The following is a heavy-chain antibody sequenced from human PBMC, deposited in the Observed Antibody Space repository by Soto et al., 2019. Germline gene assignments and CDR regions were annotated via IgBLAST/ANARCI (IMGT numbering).Heavy chain of an antibody. CDR1: GFTFSNYA. J-gene: IGHJ2*01. CDR3: ARPLWRDDYHSGYFDL. Sequence: GSLRLSCAASGFTFSNYAVTWVRQAPGKGLEWVSSISSSSSYIYYADSVKGRFTISRDNAKNSLYLQMNSLRAEDTAVYYCARPLWRDDYHSGYFDLWGRDTLVTLSS. D-gene: IGHD4-17*01. V-gene: IGHV3-21*01. CDR2: ISSSSSYI.